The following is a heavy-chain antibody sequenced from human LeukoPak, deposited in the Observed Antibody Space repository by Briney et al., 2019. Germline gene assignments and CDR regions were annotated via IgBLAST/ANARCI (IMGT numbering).Heavy chain of an antibody. CDR2: IYYSGST. CDR1: GGSISSSIYY. V-gene: IGHV4-39*01. J-gene: IGHJ6*02. CDR3: ARCGASLYSTSRSHGLDV. Sequence: SETLSLTCTVSGGSISSSIYYWGWIRQPPGKGLEWIGSIYYSGSTYYNPSLKSRVTISVDTSKNQFSLKLSSVTAADTAVYYCARCGASLYSTSRSHGLDVWGQGTPVTVSS. D-gene: IGHD5-18*01.